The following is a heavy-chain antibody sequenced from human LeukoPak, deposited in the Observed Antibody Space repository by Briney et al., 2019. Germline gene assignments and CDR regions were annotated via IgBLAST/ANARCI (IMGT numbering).Heavy chain of an antibody. CDR2: IYSSGNT. Sequence: SSETLSLTCTVSGGSVSGYYWSWIRQPPGKGLEWIGYIYSSGNTNYNPSLKSRPTISVDTSKNHFSLKLNSVTAADTAVYYCAIHKDSGDYPLDYWGQGILVSVSS. CDR3: AIHKDSGDYPLDY. CDR1: GGSVSGYY. V-gene: IGHV4-59*02. J-gene: IGHJ4*02. D-gene: IGHD4-17*01.